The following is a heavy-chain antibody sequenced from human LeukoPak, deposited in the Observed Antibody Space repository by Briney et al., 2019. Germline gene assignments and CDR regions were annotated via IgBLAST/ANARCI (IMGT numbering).Heavy chain of an antibody. CDR1: GFTFTNHW. D-gene: IGHD6-6*01. J-gene: IGHJ4*02. V-gene: IGHV3-74*03. Sequence: GGSLRLSCAAAGFTFTNHWMHWVSQTPGKGLVWVSRISSDGSSTTYADSVKGRFTISRDNAKNTLYLQMNNLRAEDTAMYYCAREQRVTGRPDIDYWGQGTLVIVSS. CDR2: ISSDGSST. CDR3: AREQRVTGRPDIDY.